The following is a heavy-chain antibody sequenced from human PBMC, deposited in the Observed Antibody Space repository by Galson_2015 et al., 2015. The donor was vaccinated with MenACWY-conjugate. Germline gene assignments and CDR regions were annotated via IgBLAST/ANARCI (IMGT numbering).Heavy chain of an antibody. CDR2: IKQDGSEK. J-gene: IGHJ4*02. CDR3: ARDLGFYCSRNDCYSPY. D-gene: IGHD2-2*01. Sequence: SLRLSCAASGFIFNNYWMSWVRQVPGKGPEWVANIKQDGSEKYYVDSVRGRITISRDNAKNSLYLQMNSLRAEDTAVYYCARDLGFYCSRNDCYSPYWGQGTLVTVSS. V-gene: IGHV3-7*03. CDR1: GFIFNNYW.